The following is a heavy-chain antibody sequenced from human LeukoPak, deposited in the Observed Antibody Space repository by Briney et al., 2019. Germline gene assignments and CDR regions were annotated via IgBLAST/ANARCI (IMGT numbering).Heavy chain of an antibody. V-gene: IGHV3-74*01. D-gene: IGHD3-22*01. Sequence: GGSLRLSCAASGFTFSSYWMHWVRQAPGKGPVWVSRIKSDGSTNYADSVKGRFTISRDNAKNTVSLQMNSLRAEDTAVYYCARAPSETGGYYPEYFRHWGQGTLVTVSS. CDR2: IKSDGST. CDR1: GFTFSSYW. J-gene: IGHJ1*01. CDR3: ARAPSETGGYYPEYFRH.